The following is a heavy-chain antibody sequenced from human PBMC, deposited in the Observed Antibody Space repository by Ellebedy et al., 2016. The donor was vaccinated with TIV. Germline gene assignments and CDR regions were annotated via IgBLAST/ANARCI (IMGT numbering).Heavy chain of an antibody. CDR2: INPKTGDT. D-gene: IGHD6-13*01. V-gene: IGHV1-2*06. J-gene: IGHJ4*02. CDR1: GYTFSDYF. CDR3: ARIAASGREHG. Sequence: ASVKVSCXASGYTFSDYFMTWLRQAPGQGLEWMGRINPKTGDTIYAEKFHGRVTMTSDTSISTAYMDLNRLTYDDTAVYYCARIAASGREHGWGQGTQVTVSS.